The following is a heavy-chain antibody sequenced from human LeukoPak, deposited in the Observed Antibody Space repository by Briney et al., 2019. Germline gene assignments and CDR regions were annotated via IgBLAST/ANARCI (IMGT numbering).Heavy chain of an antibody. D-gene: IGHD3-10*01. J-gene: IGHJ5*02. Sequence: SETLSLTCTVSGGSISSSSYYWGWIRQPPGKGLEWIGSIYYSGSTYYNPSLKSRVTISVDTSKNQFSLKLSSVTAADTAVYYCARQSGWFDPWGQGTLVTVSS. CDR3: ARQSGWFDP. CDR1: GGSISSSSYY. CDR2: IYYSGST. V-gene: IGHV4-39*01.